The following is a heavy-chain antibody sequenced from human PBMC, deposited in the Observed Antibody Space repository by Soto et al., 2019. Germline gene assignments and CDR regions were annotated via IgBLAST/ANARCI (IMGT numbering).Heavy chain of an antibody. D-gene: IGHD3-9*01. CDR1: GFTFRSYS. Sequence: WGSRRLSCAASGFTFRSYSMNWVRQDPGKGLEWVSYISISISTIYYADSVKGRFTISRDNAKNSLYLQMNSLRDEDTAVYYCARDPALVKAAGFDCWGHGTIATVSA. CDR3: ARDPALVKAAGFDC. J-gene: IGHJ4*01. CDR2: ISISISTI. V-gene: IGHV3-48*02.